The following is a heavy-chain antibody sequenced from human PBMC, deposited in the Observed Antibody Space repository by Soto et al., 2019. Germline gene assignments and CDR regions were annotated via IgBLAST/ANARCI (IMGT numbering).Heavy chain of an antibody. CDR1: GYTFTSYY. CDR2: INPSGGST. Sequence: ASVKVSCKASGYTFTSYYMHWVRQAPGQGLEWMGIINPSGGSTSYAQKFQGRVTMTTDTSTSTAYMELRSLRSDDTAVYYCARKAVVGRSPDFDYWGQGTLVTVSS. CDR3: ARKAVVGRSPDFDY. V-gene: IGHV1-46*01. D-gene: IGHD3-22*01. J-gene: IGHJ4*02.